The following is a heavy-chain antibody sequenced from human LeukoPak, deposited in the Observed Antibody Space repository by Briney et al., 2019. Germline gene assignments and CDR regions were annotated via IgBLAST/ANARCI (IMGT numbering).Heavy chain of an antibody. V-gene: IGHV3-23*01. CDR1: GFTFSSYA. CDR2: INSRGGST. Sequence: GGSLRLSWAASGFTFSSYAMSWVRQVPGRGLEWVSTINSRGGSTYDADSVKGRLTISRHNSKNTLYLQMNSLRADDTAVYYCAKGPRPGIAVADTVEKWGEGALGT. D-gene: IGHD6-19*01. CDR3: AKGPRPGIAVADTVEKWGE. J-gene: IGHJ1*01.